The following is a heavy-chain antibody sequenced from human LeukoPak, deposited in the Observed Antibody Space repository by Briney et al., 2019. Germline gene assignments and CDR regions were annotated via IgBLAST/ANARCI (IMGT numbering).Heavy chain of an antibody. D-gene: IGHD2-2*01. CDR3: ARPLSGYCSSTSCYRKSHAFDI. J-gene: IGHJ3*02. CDR2: TNQDGSEK. V-gene: IGHV3-7*02. Sequence: AGSLRLSCAVSGFSLSKYWMSWVRPAPGKGREWVAYTNQDGSEKYYVDSVKGRFNISRDNAKTSLYLQMNSLRAEDTAVYYCARPLSGYCSSTSCYRKSHAFDIWGQGTMVTVSS. CDR1: GFSLSKYW.